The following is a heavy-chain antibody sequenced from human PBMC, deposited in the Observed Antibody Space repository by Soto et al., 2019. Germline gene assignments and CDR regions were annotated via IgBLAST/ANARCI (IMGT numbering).Heavy chain of an antibody. J-gene: IGHJ4*02. Sequence: SETVSRTCAENGGPFGGFYWTWIRQSPGKGLEWIGEIHHGGSTNYNPSLKGRVTMSLDTSKNQFSLKLTSVTAADTAVYYCARGYRISMVILTTNYFDSWGQGTPVTVSS. V-gene: IGHV4-34*01. CDR3: ARGYRISMVILTTNYFDS. D-gene: IGHD3-10*01. CDR2: IHHGGST. CDR1: GGPFGGFY.